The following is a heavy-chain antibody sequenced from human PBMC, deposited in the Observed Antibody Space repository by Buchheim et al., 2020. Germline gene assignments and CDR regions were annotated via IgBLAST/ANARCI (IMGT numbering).Heavy chain of an antibody. Sequence: QVQLVESGGGVVQPGRSLRLSCAASGFTFSSYGMHWVRPAPGKGLEWVAVISYDGSNKYYADSVKGRFTISRDNSKNTLYLPMNSLRAEDTAVYYCAKDLAGTGDYWGQGTL. CDR1: GFTFSSYG. J-gene: IGHJ4*02. CDR2: ISYDGSNK. D-gene: IGHD6-19*01. CDR3: AKDLAGTGDY. V-gene: IGHV3-30*18.